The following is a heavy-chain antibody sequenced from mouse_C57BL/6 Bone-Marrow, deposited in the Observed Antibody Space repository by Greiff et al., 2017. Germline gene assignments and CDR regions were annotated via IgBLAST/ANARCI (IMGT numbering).Heavy chain of an antibody. CDR3: ASSTMVTTHYYAMDY. V-gene: IGHV1-81*01. J-gene: IGHJ4*01. CDR1: GYTFTSYG. D-gene: IGHD2-2*01. CDR2: IYPRSGNT. Sequence: QVQLQQSGAELARPGASVKLSCKASGYTFTSYGIRWVKQRTGQGLEWIGEIYPRSGNTYYNEKFKGKATLTADKSSSTAYMELRSLTSEDSAVYFCASSTMVTTHYYAMDYWGQGTSVTVTA.